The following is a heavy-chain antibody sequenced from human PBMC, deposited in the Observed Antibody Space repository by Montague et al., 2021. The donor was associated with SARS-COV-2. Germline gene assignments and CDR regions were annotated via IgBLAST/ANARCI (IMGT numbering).Heavy chain of an antibody. V-gene: IGHV4-59*12. CDR1: GGSISPYY. CDR2: TSYSGST. D-gene: IGHD3-3*01. Sequence: SETLSLTCTASGGSISPYYWSWIRQSPGKGLECIGYTSYSGSTDYNPSLKSRVTISIDTSKNQFSLKLSSVTAADTAVYYCARWGEYYDSPYYYYAMDVWGQGTTFSVSS. CDR3: ARWGEYYDSPYYYYAMDV. J-gene: IGHJ6*02.